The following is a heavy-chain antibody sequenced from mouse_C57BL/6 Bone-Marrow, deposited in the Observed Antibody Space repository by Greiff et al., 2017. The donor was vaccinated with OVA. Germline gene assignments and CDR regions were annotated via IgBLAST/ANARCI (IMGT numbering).Heavy chain of an antibody. Sequence: QVQLQQSGAELVKPGASVTISCKASGYAFSSYWMNWVKQRPGKGLEWIGQIYPGDGDTNYNGKFKGKATLTADKSSSTAYMQLSSLTSEDSAVYFCARKRYSPHDLDYWGQGTTLTVSS. V-gene: IGHV1-80*01. CDR3: ARKRYSPHDLDY. D-gene: IGHD1-1*01. CDR2: IYPGDGDT. J-gene: IGHJ2*01. CDR1: GYAFSSYW.